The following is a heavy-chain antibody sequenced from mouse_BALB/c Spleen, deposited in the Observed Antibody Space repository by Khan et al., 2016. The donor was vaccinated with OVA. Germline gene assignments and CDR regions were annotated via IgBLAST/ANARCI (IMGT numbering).Heavy chain of an antibody. CDR2: INPSNGRT. V-gene: IGHV1S81*02. J-gene: IGHJ4*01. CDR3: ARDGNYAYYAMDY. CDR1: GYTFTSYW. Sequence: QVQLKESGAELVKPGASVKLSCKASGYTFTSYWMHWVKQRPGQGLEWIGEINPSNGRTNYNEKFKSKATLTVDKSSSTAYMQLSSLTSEDSAVYYCARDGNYAYYAMDYWGQGTSVTVSS. D-gene: IGHD2-1*01.